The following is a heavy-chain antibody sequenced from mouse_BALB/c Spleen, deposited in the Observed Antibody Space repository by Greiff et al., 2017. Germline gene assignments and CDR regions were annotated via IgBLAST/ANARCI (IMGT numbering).Heavy chain of an antibody. CDR1: GDSITSCY. V-gene: IGHV3-8*02. Sequence: VQLKQSGPSLVKPSQTLSLTCSVTGDSITSCYWNWIRKFPGNKLEYMGYISYSGSTYYNPSLKSRISITRDTSKNQYYLQLNSVTTEDTATYYCARCGTTVVGFDYWGQGTTLTVSS. J-gene: IGHJ2*01. D-gene: IGHD1-1*01. CDR2: ISYSGST. CDR3: ARCGTTVVGFDY.